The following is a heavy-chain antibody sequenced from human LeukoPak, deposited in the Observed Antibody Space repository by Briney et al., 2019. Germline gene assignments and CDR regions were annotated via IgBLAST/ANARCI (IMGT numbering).Heavy chain of an antibody. CDR2: ISWNSGSI. J-gene: IGHJ4*02. Sequence: GRSLRLSCAASGFTFDDYAMHWVRQAPGKGLEWVSGISWNSGSIGYADSVKGRFTISRDNAKNSLYLQMNSLRAEDTALYYCAKDMGPISKSGYEFAGDYWGQGTLVTVSS. V-gene: IGHV3-9*01. CDR1: GFTFDDYA. CDR3: AKDMGPISKSGYEFAGDY. D-gene: IGHD5-12*01.